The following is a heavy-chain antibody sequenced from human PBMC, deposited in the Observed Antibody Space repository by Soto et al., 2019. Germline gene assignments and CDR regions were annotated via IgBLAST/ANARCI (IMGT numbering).Heavy chain of an antibody. CDR3: ARAGYYGSGEPQRTRNGGFSWFDP. V-gene: IGHV4-61*05. D-gene: IGHD3-10*01. CDR1: GGSISSSSYY. J-gene: IGHJ5*02. CDR2: IYYSGST. Sequence: SETLSLTCTVSGGSISSSSYYWGWIRQPPGKGLEWIGYIYYSGSTNYNPSLKSRVTISVDTSKNQFSLKLSSVTAADTAVYYCARAGYYGSGEPQRTRNGGFSWFDPWGQGTLVTVSS.